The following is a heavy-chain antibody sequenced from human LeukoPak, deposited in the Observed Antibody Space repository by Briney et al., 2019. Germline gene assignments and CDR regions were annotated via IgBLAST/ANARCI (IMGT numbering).Heavy chain of an antibody. Sequence: SETLSLTCTVSGGSISSYYWSWLRQPPGKGLEWIGYIYYSGSTNYNPSLKSRVTISVDTSKNQFSLKLSSVTAADTAVYYCARGGPAAGRFDYWGQGTLVTVSS. D-gene: IGHD6-13*01. CDR3: ARGGPAAGRFDY. CDR2: IYYSGST. V-gene: IGHV4-59*01. CDR1: GGSISSYY. J-gene: IGHJ4*02.